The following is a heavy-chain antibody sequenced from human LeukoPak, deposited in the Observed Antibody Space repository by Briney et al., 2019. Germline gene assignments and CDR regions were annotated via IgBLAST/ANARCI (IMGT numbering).Heavy chain of an antibody. CDR1: GGSISSYY. V-gene: IGHV4-59*01. Sequence: SETLSLTCTVSGGSISSYYWSWIRQPPGKGLEWIGYIYYSGSTNYYPSLKSRVPISVDTSKNQSSLKQNSVTAADTALFYCGRVAAVAWGAPFYFDYWGQGTLVTVSS. CDR2: IYYSGST. J-gene: IGHJ4*02. CDR3: GRVAAVAWGAPFYFDY. D-gene: IGHD6-19*01.